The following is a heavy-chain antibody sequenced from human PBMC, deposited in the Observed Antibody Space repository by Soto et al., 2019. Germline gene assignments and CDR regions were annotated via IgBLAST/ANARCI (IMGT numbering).Heavy chain of an antibody. CDR3: ARGRGSGSYSNYYYYMDV. CDR2: INHSGST. V-gene: IGHV4-34*01. D-gene: IGHD3-10*01. CDR1: GGSFSGYY. Sequence: PSETLSLTCAVYGGSFSGYYWSWIRQPPGKGLEWIGEINHSGSTNYNPSLKSRVTISVDTSKNQFSLKLSSVTAADTAVYYCARGRGSGSYSNYYYYMDVWGKGTTVTVS. J-gene: IGHJ6*03.